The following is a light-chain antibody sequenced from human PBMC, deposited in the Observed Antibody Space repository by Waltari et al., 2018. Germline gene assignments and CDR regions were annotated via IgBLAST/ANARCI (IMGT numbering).Light chain of an antibody. J-gene: IGLJ3*02. V-gene: IGLV4-69*01. CDR2: VNSDGSH. CDR3: QTGGHGTWV. Sequence: QLVVTQSPSASASLGASVKLTCPLSSGHSSTIIAWLQQQPEKGPRYLMKVNSDGSHSRGDEIPDRFSGSSSGAERHLTISSLQAEDEADYYCQTGGHGTWVFGGGTKLTVL. CDR1: SGHSSTI.